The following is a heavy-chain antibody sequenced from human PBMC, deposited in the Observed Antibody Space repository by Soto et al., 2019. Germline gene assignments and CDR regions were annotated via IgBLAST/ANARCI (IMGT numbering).Heavy chain of an antibody. J-gene: IGHJ4*02. CDR2: INHSGST. D-gene: IGHD6-6*01. CDR1: GGSFSGFY. CDR3: ARVEQLVRGYFDY. Sequence: SETLSLTCAVYGGSFSGFYWGWIRQPPGKGLEWIGEINHSGSTNYNPSLKSRVTISVDTSKNQFSLKLSSVTAADTAVYYGARVEQLVRGYFDYWGQGTLVTVSS. V-gene: IGHV4-34*01.